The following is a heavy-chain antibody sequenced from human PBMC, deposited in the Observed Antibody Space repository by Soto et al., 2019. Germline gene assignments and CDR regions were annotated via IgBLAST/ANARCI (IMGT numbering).Heavy chain of an antibody. Sequence: QVQLVESGGGVVQPGRSLRLSCAASGFTFNSYGMHWVRQAPGKGLEWVAVISYDGSNKYYADSVKGRSTISRDNSKKMLYLQMNSLRTEDTALYYCAKDGSSGKGLPHYWGQGTLVTVSS. CDR2: ISYDGSNK. V-gene: IGHV3-30*18. D-gene: IGHD3-10*01. CDR1: GFTFNSYG. J-gene: IGHJ4*02. CDR3: AKDGSSGKGLPHY.